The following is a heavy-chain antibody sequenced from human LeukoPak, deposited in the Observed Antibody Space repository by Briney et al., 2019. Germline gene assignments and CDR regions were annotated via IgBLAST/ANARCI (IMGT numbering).Heavy chain of an antibody. CDR2: INHSGST. CDR1: GGSFSGYY. V-gene: IGHV4-34*01. J-gene: IGHJ4*02. D-gene: IGHD4-23*01. Sequence: PSETLSLTCAVYGGSFSGYYWSWIRQPPGKGLEWIGEINHSGSTNYNPSLKSRVTISVDTSKNQFSLKLSSVTAADTAVYYCARLPQRRTTVVKGFDYWGQGTLVTVSS. CDR3: ARLPQRRTTVVKGFDY.